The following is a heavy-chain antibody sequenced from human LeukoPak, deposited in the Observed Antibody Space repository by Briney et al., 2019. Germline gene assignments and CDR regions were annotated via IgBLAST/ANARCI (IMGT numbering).Heavy chain of an antibody. Sequence: PSETLSLTCTVSGGSISSGDYYWSWIRQPPGKGLEWIGYIYYSGSTYYNPSLKSRLTISGDTSKNQFSLRLSSVTAADTAVYYCARGTWSSSIDYWGQGTLVTVFS. CDR1: GGSISSGDYY. CDR3: ARGTWSSSIDY. J-gene: IGHJ4*02. D-gene: IGHD6-6*01. CDR2: IYYSGST. V-gene: IGHV4-30-4*01.